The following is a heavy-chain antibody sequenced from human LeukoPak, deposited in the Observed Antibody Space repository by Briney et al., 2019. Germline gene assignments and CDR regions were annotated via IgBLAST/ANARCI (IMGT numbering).Heavy chain of an antibody. CDR2: IKEDGSEK. J-gene: IGHJ4*02. V-gene: IGHV3-7*01. Sequence: GGSLRLSCAASGFTFNKYWMTWVRQAPGKGLEWVANIKEDGSEKYYVDSVKGRFSISRDNAKKSLFLEMNSLRAEDTAVYYCARDEEMTLGTDYWGQGTLVTVSS. CDR3: ARDEEMTLGTDY. D-gene: IGHD5-24*01. CDR1: GFTFNKYW.